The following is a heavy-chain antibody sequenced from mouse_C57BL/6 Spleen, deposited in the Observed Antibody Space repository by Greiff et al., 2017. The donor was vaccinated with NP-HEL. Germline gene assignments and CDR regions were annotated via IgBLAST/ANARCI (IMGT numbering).Heavy chain of an antibody. CDR3: TTPEVGMGSWFAY. D-gene: IGHD1-1*02. V-gene: IGHV14-4*01. CDR1: GFNIKDDY. Sequence: VQLQQSGAELVRPGASVKLSCTASGFNIKDDYMHWVKQRPEQGLEWIGWIDPENGDTEYASKFQGKATITADTSSNTAYLQLSSLTSEDTAVYYCTTPEVGMGSWFAYWGQGTLVTVSA. CDR2: IDPENGDT. J-gene: IGHJ3*01.